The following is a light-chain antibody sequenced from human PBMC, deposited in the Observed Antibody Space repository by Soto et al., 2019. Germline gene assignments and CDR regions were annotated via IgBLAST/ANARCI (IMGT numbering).Light chain of an antibody. CDR1: SSDVGTYNF. CDR2: DVS. Sequence: QSVLTQPASVSGSPGQSITISCTGTSSDVGTYNFVSWYRQHPVKAPILIIFDVSSRPSGISNRFSGSKSGNTASLTISGVQAEDEADYYCSSYANSYTVIFGGGTKVTVL. J-gene: IGLJ2*01. CDR3: SSYANSYTVI. V-gene: IGLV2-14*01.